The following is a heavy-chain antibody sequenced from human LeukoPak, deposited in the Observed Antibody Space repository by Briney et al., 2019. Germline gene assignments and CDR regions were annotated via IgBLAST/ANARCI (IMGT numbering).Heavy chain of an antibody. CDR3: ARVGNYYGSGSYYNFPPDY. J-gene: IGHJ4*02. D-gene: IGHD3-10*01. CDR1: GFTFSSYG. V-gene: IGHV3-33*01. Sequence: GGSLRLSCAASGFTFSSYGMHWVRQAPGKGLEWVAVIWYDGSNKYYADSMKGRFPISRDNSKNTLYLQMNSLRAEDTAVYYCARVGNYYGSGSYYNFPPDYWGQGTLVTVSS. CDR2: IWYDGSNK.